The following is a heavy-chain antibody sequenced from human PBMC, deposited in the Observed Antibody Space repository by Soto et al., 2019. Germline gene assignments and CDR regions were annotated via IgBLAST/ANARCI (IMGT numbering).Heavy chain of an antibody. V-gene: IGHV1-2*02. J-gene: IGHJ4*02. Sequence: GASVKVSCKASGYTFTGYNMHWVRQAPGQGLEWMGWINPNSGGTNYAQKFQGRVTMTRDTSISTAYMELSRLRSDDTAVYYCARDDYYDSSGYPLDYWGQGTLVTVSS. CDR2: INPNSGGT. CDR1: GYTFTGYN. CDR3: ARDDYYDSSGYPLDY. D-gene: IGHD3-22*01.